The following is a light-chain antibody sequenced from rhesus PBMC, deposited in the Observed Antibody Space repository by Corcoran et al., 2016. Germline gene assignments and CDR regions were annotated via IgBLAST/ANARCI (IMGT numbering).Light chain of an antibody. Sequence: DIQMTQSPSSLSASVGDTVTITCRASQSVSSWLDWYQQKPGNDPKLLNYKASSLQSGVPSRFSGSGSGTDFTLTSSSLQPEDFATYYGLQYSSSPFTFGPGTKLDIK. CDR1: QSVSSW. J-gene: IGKJ3*01. V-gene: IGKV1-22*01. CDR3: LQYSSSPFT. CDR2: KAS.